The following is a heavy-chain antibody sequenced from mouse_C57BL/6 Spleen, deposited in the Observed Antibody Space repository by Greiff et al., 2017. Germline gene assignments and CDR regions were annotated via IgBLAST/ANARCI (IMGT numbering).Heavy chain of an antibody. CDR1: GYAFTNYL. CDR3: ARSRDCDY. J-gene: IGHJ2*01. CDR2: INPGSGGT. Sequence: QVQLKQSGAELVRPGTSVKVSCKASGYAFTNYLMAWVKQRPGQGLEWIGVINPGSGGTNYNEKFKGKATLTADKSSSTAYMQLSSLTSEDSAVYFCARSRDCDYWGQGTTLTVSS. V-gene: IGHV1-54*01.